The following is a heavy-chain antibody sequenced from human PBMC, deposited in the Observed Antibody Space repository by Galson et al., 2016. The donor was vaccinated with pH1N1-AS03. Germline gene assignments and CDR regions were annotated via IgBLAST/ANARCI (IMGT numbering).Heavy chain of an antibody. Sequence: SLRLSCAASGFTISNFSMLWVRQAPGQGLEWVAIISFDGTNKYYADSVKGRFSISRDNSKNTLFLQMSALRAEDTAVYYCANDFNYDFWSGYSFYWGQGILVTVSS. CDR2: ISFDGTNK. CDR1: GFTISNFS. J-gene: IGHJ4*02. CDR3: ANDFNYDFWSGYSFY. V-gene: IGHV3-30*18. D-gene: IGHD3/OR15-3a*01.